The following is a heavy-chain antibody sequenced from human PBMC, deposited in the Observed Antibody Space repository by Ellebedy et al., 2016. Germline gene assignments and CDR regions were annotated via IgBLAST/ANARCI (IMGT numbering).Heavy chain of an antibody. V-gene: IGHV3-30-3*01. D-gene: IGHD5-24*01. CDR1: GFTFSSYA. Sequence: GESLKISCAASGFTFSSYAMHWVRQAPGKGLEWVAVISYDGSNKYYADSVKGRFTISRDNSKNTLYLQMNSLRAEDTAVYYCARDEEMATIQGDAFDIWGQGTMVTVSS. CDR3: ARDEEMATIQGDAFDI. J-gene: IGHJ3*02. CDR2: ISYDGSNK.